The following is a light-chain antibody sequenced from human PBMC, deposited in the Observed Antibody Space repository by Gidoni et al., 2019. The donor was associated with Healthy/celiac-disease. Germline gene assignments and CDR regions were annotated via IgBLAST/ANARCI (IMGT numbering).Light chain of an antibody. CDR1: SSDVGGYNY. CDR3: SSYTSSNTLV. Sequence: QSALTQPASVSGSPGQSITISCTGTSSDVGGYNYVSWYQQHPGKAPKLMIYDVSNRPSGVSNRFSGSKSGNTASLTISGLQAEDEADYCRSSYTSSNTLVFGGGTKLTVL. V-gene: IGLV2-14*03. J-gene: IGLJ2*01. CDR2: DVS.